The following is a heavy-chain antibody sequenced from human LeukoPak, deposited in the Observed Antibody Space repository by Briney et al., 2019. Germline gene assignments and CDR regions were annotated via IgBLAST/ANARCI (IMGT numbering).Heavy chain of an antibody. Sequence: PGGSLRLSCAASGFTFSSYAMSWVRQAPGKGLVWVSAISGSGGSTYYADSVKGRFTISRDNSKNTLYLQMNSLRAEDTAVYYCAKDKCSGGSCYPLNLDYWGQGTLVTVSS. CDR2: ISGSGGST. CDR3: AKDKCSGGSCYPLNLDY. CDR1: GFTFSSYA. J-gene: IGHJ4*02. D-gene: IGHD2-15*01. V-gene: IGHV3-23*01.